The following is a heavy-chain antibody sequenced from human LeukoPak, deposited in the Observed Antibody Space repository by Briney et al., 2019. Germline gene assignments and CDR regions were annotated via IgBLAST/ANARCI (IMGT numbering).Heavy chain of an antibody. CDR1: GYSFTSYW. CDR2: IDPSDSYT. Sequence: GESLKISCKGSGYSFTSYWISWVRRMPGKGVEWMGRIDPSDSYTNYSPSFQGHVTISADKSISTAYLQWSSLKASDTAMYYCARQVTMVRGVIGFDPWGQGTLVTVSS. CDR3: ARQVTMVRGVIGFDP. D-gene: IGHD3-10*01. J-gene: IGHJ5*02. V-gene: IGHV5-10-1*01.